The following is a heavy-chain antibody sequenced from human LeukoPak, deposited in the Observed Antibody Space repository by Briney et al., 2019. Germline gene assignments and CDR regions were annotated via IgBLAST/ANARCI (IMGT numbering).Heavy chain of an antibody. CDR2: ISSSNSYI. D-gene: IGHD1-14*01. CDR3: AILRPEGWFDP. V-gene: IGHV3-21*01. CDR1: GFTFSSYS. Sequence: GGSLRLSCAASGFTFSSYSMKWVRQAPGKGLEWVSSISSSNSYIYYADSVKGRFTISRDNAKNSLYLQMNSLRAEDTAVYYCAILRPEGWFDPWGQGTLVTVSS. J-gene: IGHJ5*02.